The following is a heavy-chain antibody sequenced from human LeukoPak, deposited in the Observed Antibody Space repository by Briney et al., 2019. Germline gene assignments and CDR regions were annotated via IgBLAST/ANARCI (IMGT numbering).Heavy chain of an antibody. CDR3: ARESPTGAAADNDYYYYYYMDV. Sequence: PSETLSLTCTVSGYSISSGYYWGWIRPPPGKGLEWIGSIYHSGSTYYNPSLKSRVTISVDTSKNQFSLKLSSVTAADTAVYYCARESPTGAAADNDYYYYYYMDVWGKGTTVTVSS. V-gene: IGHV4-38-2*02. CDR1: GYSISSGYY. J-gene: IGHJ6*03. D-gene: IGHD6-13*01. CDR2: IYHSGST.